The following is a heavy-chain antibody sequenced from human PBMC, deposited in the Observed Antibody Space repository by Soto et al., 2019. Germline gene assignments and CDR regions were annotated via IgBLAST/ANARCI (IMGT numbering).Heavy chain of an antibody. V-gene: IGHV3-30*18. CDR2: ISYDGSNK. Sequence: LSHSCSASEFAISGYGMHRVSQAPGGGLEGVAVISYDGSNKYYADSVKGRFTISRDNSKNTLYLQMNSLRAEDMVVYYCGKEGSGTGVAARG. D-gene: IGHD2-2*01. CDR1: EFAISGYG. J-gene: IGHJ6*01. CDR3: GKEGSGTGVAA.